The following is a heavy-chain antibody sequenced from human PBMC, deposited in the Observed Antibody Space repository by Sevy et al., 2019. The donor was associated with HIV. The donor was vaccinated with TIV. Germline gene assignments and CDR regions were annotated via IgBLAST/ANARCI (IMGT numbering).Heavy chain of an antibody. Sequence: GGSLRLSCAASGFTFSSYEMNWVRQAPGKGLEWVPYISSSGSTIYYADSVKGRFTISRDNAKNSLYLQMNSLRAEDTAVYYCAAEVGATPFDYWGQGTLVTVSS. CDR2: ISSSGSTI. CDR1: GFTFSSYE. J-gene: IGHJ4*02. D-gene: IGHD1-26*01. CDR3: AAEVGATPFDY. V-gene: IGHV3-48*03.